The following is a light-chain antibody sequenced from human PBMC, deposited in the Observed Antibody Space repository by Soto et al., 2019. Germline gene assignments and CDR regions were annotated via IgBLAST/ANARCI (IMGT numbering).Light chain of an antibody. CDR2: GAS. Sequence: EIVMTQSPGTLSVSPGERATLSCRASQRVSSNLAWYQQKPGQAPRLLIYGASTRATGIPARFSGSGSETEFTLTIRSLQSEDFAVYYCQQFYNWPRPFGQGTKVDIK. CDR3: QQFYNWPRP. V-gene: IGKV3-15*01. CDR1: QRVSSN. J-gene: IGKJ1*01.